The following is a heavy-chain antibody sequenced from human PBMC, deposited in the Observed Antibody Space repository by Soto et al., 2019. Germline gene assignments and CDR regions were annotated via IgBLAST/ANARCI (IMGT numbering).Heavy chain of an antibody. Sequence: GGSLRLSCAASGFTFSSYAMSWVRQARGKGLEWVSAISGSGGSTYYADSVKGRFTISRDNSKNTLYLQMNSLRAEDTAVYYCAKDGITDLHEYGDYRLDYYYYGMDVWGQGTTVTVSS. D-gene: IGHD4-17*01. CDR3: AKDGITDLHEYGDYRLDYYYYGMDV. V-gene: IGHV3-23*01. J-gene: IGHJ6*02. CDR2: ISGSGGST. CDR1: GFTFSSYA.